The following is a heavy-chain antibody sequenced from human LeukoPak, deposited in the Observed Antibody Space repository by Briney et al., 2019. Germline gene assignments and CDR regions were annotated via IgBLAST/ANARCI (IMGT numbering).Heavy chain of an antibody. CDR1: GYTFTGYY. CDR2: INPDGGGT. Sequence: ASVKVSCKTSGYTFTGYYIHCVRQAPGQGLEWMGWINPDGGGTNYAQKFQGRVTMTRDTSISTAYMELSRLTSDDTAVYYCARAGGNSAAFAFDYWGQGTLVTVSS. J-gene: IGHJ4*02. CDR3: ARAGGNSAAFAFDY. V-gene: IGHV1-2*02. D-gene: IGHD4-23*01.